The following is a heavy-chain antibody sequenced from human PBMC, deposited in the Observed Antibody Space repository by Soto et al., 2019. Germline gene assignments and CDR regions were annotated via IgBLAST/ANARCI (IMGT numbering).Heavy chain of an antibody. D-gene: IGHD3-9*01. CDR2: IKSKTDGGTT. Sequence: GGSLRLSCAASGFTFSNAWMSWVRQAPGKGLEWVGRIKSKTDGGTTDYAAPVKGRFTISRDDSKNTLYLQMNSLKTEDTAAYYCSLGVRYFDWLFHWGQGTLVTVSS. J-gene: IGHJ4*02. CDR3: SLGVRYFDWLFH. CDR1: GFTFSNAW. V-gene: IGHV3-15*01.